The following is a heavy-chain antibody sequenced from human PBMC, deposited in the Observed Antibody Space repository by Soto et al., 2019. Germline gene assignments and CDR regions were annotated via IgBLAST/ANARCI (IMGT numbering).Heavy chain of an antibody. CDR3: AKFPGVVVPAVDWFDP. Sequence: QPGGSLRLSCAASGFTFSSYAMSWVRQAPGKGLEWVSAISGSGGSTYYADSVKGRFTISRDNPKNTLYLQMNSRRAEDTAVYYCAKFPGVVVPAVDWFDPWGQGTLVTVSS. J-gene: IGHJ5*02. CDR2: ISGSGGST. CDR1: GFTFSSYA. D-gene: IGHD2-2*01. V-gene: IGHV3-23*01.